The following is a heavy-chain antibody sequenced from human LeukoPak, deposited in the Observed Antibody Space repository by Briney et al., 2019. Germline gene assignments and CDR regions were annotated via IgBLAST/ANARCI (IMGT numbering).Heavy chain of an antibody. Sequence: PSQTLSLTWTVSGGSISTDSWTWIRQPAGKGLEWIGLIYTSGSTNYNPSLKSRVTMSVDTSKNQFSLRMRSVTAADTAVYYCARDPGYSSGWNWFDPWGQGTLVTVSS. CDR1: GGSISTDS. D-gene: IGHD6-19*01. CDR3: ARDPGYSSGWNWFDP. J-gene: IGHJ5*02. V-gene: IGHV4-4*07. CDR2: IYTSGST.